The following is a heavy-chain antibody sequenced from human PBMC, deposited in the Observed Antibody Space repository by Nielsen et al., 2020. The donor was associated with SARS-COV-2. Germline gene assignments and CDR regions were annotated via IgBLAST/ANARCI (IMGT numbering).Heavy chain of an antibody. CDR1: GFTFSNYA. Sequence: GGSLRLSCAVSGFTFSNYAIHWVRQAPGKGLEWVAVISYDGSMKYNADSVKGRFTISRDNSKNTLYLQMNSLRAEDTAVYYCARGPEQQLVPEFFQHWGQGTLVSVSS. V-gene: IGHV3-30*04. J-gene: IGHJ1*01. CDR3: ARGPEQQLVPEFFQH. D-gene: IGHD6-13*01. CDR2: ISYDGSMK.